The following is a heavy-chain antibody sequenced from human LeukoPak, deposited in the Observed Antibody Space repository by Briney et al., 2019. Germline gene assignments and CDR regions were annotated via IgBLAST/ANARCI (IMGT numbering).Heavy chain of an antibody. CDR1: GGSISSGGYY. CDR3: ASFSRGWDTSSSWTRYFDY. CDR2: IYHSGST. Sequence: PSETLSLTCTVSGGSISSGGYYWSWIRQPPGKGLEWIGYIYHSGSTYYNPSLKSRATISVDRSKNQFSLKLSSVTAADTAVYYCASFSRGWDTSSSWTRYFDYWGQGTLVTVSS. D-gene: IGHD6-13*01. V-gene: IGHV4-30-2*01. J-gene: IGHJ4*02.